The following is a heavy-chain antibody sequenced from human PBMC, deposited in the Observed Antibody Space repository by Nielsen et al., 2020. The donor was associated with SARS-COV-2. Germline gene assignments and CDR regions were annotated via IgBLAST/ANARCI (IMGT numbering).Heavy chain of an antibody. V-gene: IGHV3-21*06. CDR1: GFDFSHYI. D-gene: IGHD6-19*01. J-gene: IGHJ4*02. CDR2: IASSGSDI. Sequence: GASLKISCAASGFDFSHYIMIWVRQAPGKGLEWVSSIASSGSDIHYADSVKGRFTISRDNAKDSLYLQMSSLRAEDTAVYYCAREAGTVGFDYWGQGTLVTVSS. CDR3: AREAGTVGFDY.